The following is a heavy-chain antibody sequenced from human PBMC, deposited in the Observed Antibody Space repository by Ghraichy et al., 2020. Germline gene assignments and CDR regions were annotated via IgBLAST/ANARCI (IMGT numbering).Heavy chain of an antibody. CDR1: GFTFSSYA. V-gene: IGHV3-23*01. CDR2: ISGSGGST. CDR3: AKSTVSYYFDY. J-gene: IGHJ4*02. Sequence: GESLNISCAASGFTFSSYAMSWVRQAPGKGLEWVSAISGSGGSTYYADSVKGRFTISRDNSKNTLYLQMNSLRAEDTAVYYCAKSTVSYYFDYWGQGTLVTVSS. D-gene: IGHD4-11*01.